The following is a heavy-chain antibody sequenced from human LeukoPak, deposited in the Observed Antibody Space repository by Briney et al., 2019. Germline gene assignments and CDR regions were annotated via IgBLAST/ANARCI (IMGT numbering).Heavy chain of an antibody. V-gene: IGHV3-7*01. J-gene: IGHJ3*02. CDR3: ARDYSGYDLHAFDI. CDR2: IKQDGSEK. CDR1: GFTFSSYW. Sequence: GGSLRLSCAASGFTFSSYWMSWVRQAPGKGLEWVANIKQDGSEKYYVDSVKGRFTISRDNAKNSLYLQMNSLRAEDTAVYYCARDYSGYDLHAFDIWGQGTMVTVSS. D-gene: IGHD5-12*01.